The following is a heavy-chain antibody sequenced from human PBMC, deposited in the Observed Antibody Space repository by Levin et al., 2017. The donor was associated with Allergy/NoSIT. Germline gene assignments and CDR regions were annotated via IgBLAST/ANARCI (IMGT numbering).Heavy chain of an antibody. D-gene: IGHD3-22*01. CDR3: ARSHSNGATFMGV. V-gene: IGHV4-4*07. CDR1: GVSFSNSY. J-gene: IGHJ6*02. CDR2: IYTTGTT. Sequence: SETLSLTCTVSGVSFSNSYWNWIRQPAGKGLEWIGRIYTTGTTHYNPSFESRVSMSVDTSKSQFSLSLSSVTAADTAVYYCARSHSNGATFMGVWGQGTTVTVSS.